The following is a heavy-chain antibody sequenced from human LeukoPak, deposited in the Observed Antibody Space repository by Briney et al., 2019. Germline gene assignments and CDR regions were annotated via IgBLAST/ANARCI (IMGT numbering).Heavy chain of an antibody. V-gene: IGHV3-21*01. Sequence: PGGSLRLSCAASGFTFSSYSMNWVRQAPGKGLEWVSSISSSSSYIYYADSVKGRFTISRDNAKNSLYLQMNSLRAEDTAVYYCARDSSVMSIAAAGYFDYWGQGTLVTVSS. J-gene: IGHJ4*02. CDR3: ARDSSVMSIAAAGYFDY. D-gene: IGHD6-13*01. CDR1: GFTFSSYS. CDR2: ISSSSSYI.